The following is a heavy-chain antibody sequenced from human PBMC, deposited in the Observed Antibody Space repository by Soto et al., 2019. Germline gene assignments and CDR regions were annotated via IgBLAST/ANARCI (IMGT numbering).Heavy chain of an antibody. D-gene: IGHD6-19*01. CDR2: ISAYNGNT. V-gene: IGHV1-18*04. J-gene: IGHJ5*02. CDR1: GYTFTSYG. Sequence: QVQLVQSGAEVKKPGASVKGSCKASGYTFTSYGISWVRQAPGQGLEWMGWISAYNGNTNYAQKLQGRVTMTTDTSTSTAYMELRSLRSDDTAVYYCARDCRIAVAGTSWFDPWGQGTLVTVSS. CDR3: ARDCRIAVAGTSWFDP.